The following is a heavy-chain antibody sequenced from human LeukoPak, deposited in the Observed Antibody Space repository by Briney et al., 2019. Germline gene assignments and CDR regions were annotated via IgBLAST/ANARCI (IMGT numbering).Heavy chain of an antibody. J-gene: IGHJ4*02. Sequence: PGGSLRLSCAASGFTFSSDAMSWVRQAPGMGLEWVSAISAGSSSIFYADSVKGRFTISRDNSKNTLYLQMNSLRAEDTAVYYCAKDRSESYFYFDFWGQGTLVTVSS. V-gene: IGHV3-23*01. D-gene: IGHD1-26*01. CDR3: AKDRSESYFYFDF. CDR2: ISAGSSSI. CDR1: GFTFSSDA.